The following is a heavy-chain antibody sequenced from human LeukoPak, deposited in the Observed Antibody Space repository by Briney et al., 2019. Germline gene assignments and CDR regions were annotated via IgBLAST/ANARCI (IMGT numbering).Heavy chain of an antibody. V-gene: IGHV3-48*02. D-gene: IGHD7-27*01. CDR2: INGDSSAI. CDR1: GFTFNSRP. Sequence: GGSLRLSCAASGFTFNSRPMNWVRQAPGKGLGWVSYINGDSSAIYYADSVKGRFTMSRDNAKNSVFLQMNSLRDEDTAVYYCARDRPNWGIDYWGQGTLVTVSS. CDR3: ARDRPNWGIDY. J-gene: IGHJ4*02.